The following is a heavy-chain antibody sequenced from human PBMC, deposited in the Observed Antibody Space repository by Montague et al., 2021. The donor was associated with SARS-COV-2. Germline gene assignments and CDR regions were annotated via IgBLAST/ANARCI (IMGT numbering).Heavy chain of an antibody. V-gene: IGHV4-34*01. D-gene: IGHD3-3*01. CDR2: INHRGTT. Sequence: SETLSLTCAVYGGSLSGYYWSWIRQPPGKGLEWIGEINHRGTTNDNPSLKSRVTMSVDTSKNQLSLKLSSVTAADTAVYYCVRGPVMKTYYDFCSGPKWVDPWGQGNLVTVSS. CDR1: GGSLSGYY. CDR3: VRGPVMKTYYDFCSGPKWVDP. J-gene: IGHJ5*02.